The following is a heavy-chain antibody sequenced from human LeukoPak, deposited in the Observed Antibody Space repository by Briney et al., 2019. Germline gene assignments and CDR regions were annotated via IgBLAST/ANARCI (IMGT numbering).Heavy chain of an antibody. D-gene: IGHD6-19*01. CDR1: GYTFTSYA. CDR3: ARRTYSSGWAPRWFDP. CDR2: INAGNGNT. V-gene: IGHV1-3*01. Sequence: ASVKVSCKASGYTFTSYAMHWVRQAPGQRLEWMGWINAGNGNTKYSQEFQGRVTITRDTSASTAYMELSRLRSDDTAVYYCARRTYSSGWAPRWFDPWGQGTLVTVSS. J-gene: IGHJ5*02.